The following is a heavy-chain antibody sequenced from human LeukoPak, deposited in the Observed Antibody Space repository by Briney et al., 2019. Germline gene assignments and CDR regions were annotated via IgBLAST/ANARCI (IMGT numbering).Heavy chain of an antibody. Sequence: PGGSXXLXXXXXGFTFDDXXXSWVRQXPGKGXXWVFGVNWNGASTVYADSVKGRFTISRDNAKNSLYLQMNSLRAEDTALYYCARAISGTYQAPFDYWGQGTLVTVSS. CDR2: VNWNGAST. J-gene: IGHJ4*02. CDR1: GFTFDDXX. CDR3: ARAISGTYQAPFDY. V-gene: IGHV3-20*03. D-gene: IGHD1-26*01.